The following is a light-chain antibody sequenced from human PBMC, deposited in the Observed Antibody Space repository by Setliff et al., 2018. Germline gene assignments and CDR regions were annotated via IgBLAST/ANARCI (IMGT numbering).Light chain of an antibody. V-gene: IGKV1-12*01. Sequence: DIQMTQSPSSVSASIGDRVTIACRASQGISTSLAWYQQKPGKVPELLIYAASSLRSGVPSRFSGSGSGTDFTLTITGLQPEDSASYYCQQTNSFPYSFGQGTKVDIK. CDR2: AAS. CDR1: QGISTS. J-gene: IGKJ2*03. CDR3: QQTNSFPYS.